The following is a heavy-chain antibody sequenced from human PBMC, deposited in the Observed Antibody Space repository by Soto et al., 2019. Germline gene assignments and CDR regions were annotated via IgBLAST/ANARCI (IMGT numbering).Heavy chain of an antibody. CDR3: AKGLGGFCGVYNYFDY. Sequence: QVQLVESGGGVVQPGRSLRLSCAASGFTFSSYAMHWVRQAPGKGLEWVAVISYDGSNKYYADSVKGRFTMARDNSKNTLYRHMNSVRTEDTPVYYCAKGLGGFCGVYNYFDYWGQGTLVTVSA. CDR1: GFTFSSYA. D-gene: IGHD4-17*01. CDR2: ISYDGSNK. J-gene: IGHJ4*02. V-gene: IGHV3-30*14.